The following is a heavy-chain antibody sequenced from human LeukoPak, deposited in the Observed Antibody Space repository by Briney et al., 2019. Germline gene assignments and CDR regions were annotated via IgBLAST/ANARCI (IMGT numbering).Heavy chain of an antibody. D-gene: IGHD2-2*01. CDR2: ISSSSTI. CDR1: GFTFSSYS. V-gene: IGHV3-48*01. Sequence: AGGSLRLSCAASGFTFSSYSMNWVRQAPGKGLEWVSCISSSSTIYYADSVEGRFTISRDNAKNSLYLQMNSLRAEDTAVYYCARDGGCSSTSCYSRFNWFDPWGQGTLVTVSS. CDR3: ARDGGCSSTSCYSRFNWFDP. J-gene: IGHJ5*02.